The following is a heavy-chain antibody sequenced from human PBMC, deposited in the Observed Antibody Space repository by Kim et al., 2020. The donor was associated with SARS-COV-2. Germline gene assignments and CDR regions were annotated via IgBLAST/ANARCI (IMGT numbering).Heavy chain of an antibody. J-gene: IGHJ4*01. CDR3: AKDHPSSGWPTLDC. V-gene: IGHV3-23*01. Sequence: YADSVMGRFTLSRDISKNTVYLQMNSLRVEDTALYFCAKDHPSSGWPTLDCWGRGTLVTVSS. D-gene: IGHD6-19*01.